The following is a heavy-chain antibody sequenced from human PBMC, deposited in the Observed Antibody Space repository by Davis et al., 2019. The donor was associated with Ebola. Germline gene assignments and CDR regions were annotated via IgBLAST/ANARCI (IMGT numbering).Heavy chain of an antibody. CDR1: GFIFKNSI. CDR3: VKEEGEHVLKRRGNLQAWWLDS. D-gene: IGHD3-16*01. J-gene: IGHJ5*01. Sequence: GESLKISCVASGFIFKNSIMSWVRQTPGGGLEWVSGLSPGGDDKWYIESVRGRFTISRDNSKNTLDLQMSSLRDEDKGLYFCVKEEGEHVLKRRGNLQAWWLDSWGQGNLGNVSS. V-gene: IGHV3-23*01. CDR2: LSPGGDDK.